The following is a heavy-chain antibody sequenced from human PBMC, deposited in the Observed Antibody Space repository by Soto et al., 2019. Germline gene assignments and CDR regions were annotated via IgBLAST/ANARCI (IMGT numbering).Heavy chain of an antibody. J-gene: IGHJ6*02. CDR2: IIPILGIA. V-gene: IGHV1-69*10. D-gene: IGHD5-12*01. CDR1: GGTFSSYA. Sequence: ASVKVSCKASGGTFSSYAISWVRQAPGQGLEWMGGIIPILGIANYAQKFQGRVTITADKSTSTVYMELSSLRSEDTAVYYCASQSEGYSGYDYYYYYGMDVWGQGTTVTVSS. CDR3: ASQSEGYSGYDYYYYYGMDV.